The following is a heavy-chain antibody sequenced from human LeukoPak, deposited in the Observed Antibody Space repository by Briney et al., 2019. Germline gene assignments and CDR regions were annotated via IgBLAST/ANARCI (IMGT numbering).Heavy chain of an antibody. CDR2: ISGSGGST. V-gene: IGHV3-23*01. D-gene: IGHD3-22*01. Sequence: PGGSLRLSCAASGFTFSSYGMSWVRQAPGKGLEWVSAISGSGGSTYYADSVKGRFTISRDNSKNTLYLQMNSLRAEDTAAYYCARGVGVSSGYYYFNYWGQGTLVTVSS. CDR3: ARGVGVSSGYYYFNY. CDR1: GFTFSSYG. J-gene: IGHJ4*02.